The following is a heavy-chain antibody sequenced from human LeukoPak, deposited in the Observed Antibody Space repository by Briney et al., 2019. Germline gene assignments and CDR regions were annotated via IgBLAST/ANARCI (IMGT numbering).Heavy chain of an antibody. J-gene: IGHJ6*02. V-gene: IGHV3-33*01. CDR3: ARDRYGDHDYYYGMDV. Sequence: GGSLRLSCASTRFTFSNYGMHLLRQAPGKGLQWMAVIWYDGSNQYYADFVKGRFTISRDNSKYTLYLQMNSLRAEDTAVYYCARDRYGDHDYYYGMDVWGQGTTVIVSS. CDR1: RFTFSNYG. CDR2: IWYDGSNQ. D-gene: IGHD4-17*01.